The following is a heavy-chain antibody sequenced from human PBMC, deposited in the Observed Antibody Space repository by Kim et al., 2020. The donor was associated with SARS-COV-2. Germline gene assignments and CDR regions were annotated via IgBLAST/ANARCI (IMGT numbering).Heavy chain of an antibody. V-gene: IGHV3-53*01. CDR3: ARDRYYYGSGSFGY. CDR2: IYSGGST. J-gene: IGHJ4*02. D-gene: IGHD3-10*01. Sequence: GGSLRLSCAASGFTVRSNYMSWVRQAPGKGLEWVSVIYSGGSTYYADSVKGRFTISRDNSKNTLYLQMNSLRAEDTAVYYCARDRYYYGSGSFGYWGQGTLVTVSS. CDR1: GFTVRSNY.